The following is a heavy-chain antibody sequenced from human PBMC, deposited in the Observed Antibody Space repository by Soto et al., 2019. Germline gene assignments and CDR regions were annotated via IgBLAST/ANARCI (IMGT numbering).Heavy chain of an antibody. CDR2: IHNRGST. D-gene: IGHD1-26*01. Sequence: PSETLSLTCAASGGSIPSRTHYWGWVRQPPGKGLELIGTIHNRGSTYYTPSLRSRVTISTDTSKNQLSLKLISVTAADTAVYYCTIFQEPLLPRTFQHWGQGSLVTVSS. CDR1: GGSIPSRTHY. CDR3: TIFQEPLLPRTFQH. V-gene: IGHV4-39*01. J-gene: IGHJ1*01.